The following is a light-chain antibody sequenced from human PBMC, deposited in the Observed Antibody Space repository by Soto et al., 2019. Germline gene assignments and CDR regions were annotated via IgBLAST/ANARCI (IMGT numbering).Light chain of an antibody. CDR2: GAS. CDR3: QQYNKWPLT. V-gene: IGKV3-15*01. J-gene: IGKJ4*01. CDR1: QSVSSN. Sequence: EIVMTQSPATLSVSPGERATLSCRASQSVSSNLAWYQQKPGQAPRLLIYGASTRATGIPATFSGSGSGTEFTLSISSLQSEDFAVYYCQQYNKWPLTFGGGTKAEIK.